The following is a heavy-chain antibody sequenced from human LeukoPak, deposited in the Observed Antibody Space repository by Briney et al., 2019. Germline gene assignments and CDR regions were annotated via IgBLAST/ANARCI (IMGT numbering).Heavy chain of an antibody. CDR1: GFTFSSYS. Sequence: PGGSLRLSCAASGFTFSSYSMNWVRQAPGKGLEWVSYISSSSSTIYYADSVKGRFTISRDNAKNSLYLQMNSLRAEDTAVYYCAKDSTIFGVVTHFDYWGQGTLVTVSS. V-gene: IGHV3-48*01. D-gene: IGHD3-3*01. CDR2: ISSSSSTI. J-gene: IGHJ4*02. CDR3: AKDSTIFGVVTHFDY.